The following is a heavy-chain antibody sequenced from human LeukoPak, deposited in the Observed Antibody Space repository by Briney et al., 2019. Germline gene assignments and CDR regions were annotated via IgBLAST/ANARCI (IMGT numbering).Heavy chain of an antibody. J-gene: IGHJ6*03. D-gene: IGHD2-2*01. CDR1: GFTFSTYS. CDR2: ISSNGTTR. Sequence: GGSLRLSCAASGFTFSTYSMNWVRQAPGKGLEWVSYISSNGTTRYYADSVKGRFTISRDNAKNSLYLQMNSLRAEDTAVYYRARDAIMDVWGKGTTVTVSS. V-gene: IGHV3-48*01. CDR3: ARDAIMDV.